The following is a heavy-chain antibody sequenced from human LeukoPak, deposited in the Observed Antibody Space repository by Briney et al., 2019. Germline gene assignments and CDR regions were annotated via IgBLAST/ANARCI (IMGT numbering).Heavy chain of an antibody. J-gene: IGHJ4*02. V-gene: IGHV3-23*01. CDR2: ISGSGGST. CDR1: GFTFNSYA. D-gene: IGHD5/OR15-5a*01. Sequence: GGSLRLSCAASGFTFNSYAMSWVRQAPGKGLEWVSSISGSGGSTYYADSVKGRFTISRDSSKNTLYLQMNSLRAEDTAVYYCAADDLSTGFWGQGTLVTVSS. CDR3: AADDLSTGF.